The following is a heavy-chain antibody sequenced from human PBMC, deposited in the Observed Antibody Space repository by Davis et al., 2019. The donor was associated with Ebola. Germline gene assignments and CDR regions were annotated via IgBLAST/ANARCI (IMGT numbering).Heavy chain of an antibody. Sequence: PSETLSLTCTVSDGAISSYYWTWIRQPPGKGREWIGYVYSSGSTNYSPSLKSRVTISLDTSKNQFSLKLRSVTAADTAVYHCARGNRVATARGVHYYYYMDVWGKEATVTVSS. V-gene: IGHV4-59*01. D-gene: IGHD3-10*01. CDR1: DGAISSYY. CDR2: VYSSGST. J-gene: IGHJ6*03. CDR3: ARGNRVATARGVHYYYYMDV.